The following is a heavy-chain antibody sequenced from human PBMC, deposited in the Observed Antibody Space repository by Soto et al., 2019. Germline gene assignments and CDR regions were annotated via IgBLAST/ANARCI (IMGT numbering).Heavy chain of an antibody. Sequence: QVQLGQSGAEVKKPGSSVKVSCKTSGVSFNNNGIGWVRQAPGHGLEWMGGVSPPFRTSNYARKFQGRISITADASTGTVNMELSSLTSEDTAQYYCARVLYYGSGSYSPYGMDVWGQGTTVTVSS. V-gene: IGHV1-69*01. D-gene: IGHD3-10*01. CDR2: VSPPFRTS. CDR1: GVSFNNNG. J-gene: IGHJ6*02. CDR3: ARVLYYGSGSYSPYGMDV.